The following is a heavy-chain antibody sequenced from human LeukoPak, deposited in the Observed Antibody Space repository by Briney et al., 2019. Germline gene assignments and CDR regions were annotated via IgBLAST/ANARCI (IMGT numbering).Heavy chain of an antibody. V-gene: IGHV6-1*01. Sequence: SQTLSLTCAISGDSVSSNSAAWNWIRQSPSRGLEWLGRTYYRSKWYNDYAVSVKSRITINPDTSKNQFSLQLNSVTPEDTAVYYCATEGLYYYDSSGYLTPFDYWGQGTLVTVSS. CDR3: ATEGLYYYDSSGYLTPFDY. D-gene: IGHD3-22*01. J-gene: IGHJ4*02. CDR2: TYYRSKWYN. CDR1: GDSVSSNSAA.